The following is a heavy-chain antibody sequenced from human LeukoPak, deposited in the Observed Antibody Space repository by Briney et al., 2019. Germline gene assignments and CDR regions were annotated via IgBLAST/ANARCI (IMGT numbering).Heavy chain of an antibody. Sequence: PGGSLRLSCAASRFTFSSYSMNWVRQAPGKGLEWVSSISSSSSSYIYYADSVKGRFTISRDNAKNSLYLQMTSLRAEDTAVYYCARSGYYYDSSGYYWWGQGTLVTVSS. V-gene: IGHV3-21*01. J-gene: IGHJ4*02. CDR3: ARSGYYYDSSGYYW. D-gene: IGHD3-22*01. CDR1: RFTFSSYS. CDR2: ISSSSSSYI.